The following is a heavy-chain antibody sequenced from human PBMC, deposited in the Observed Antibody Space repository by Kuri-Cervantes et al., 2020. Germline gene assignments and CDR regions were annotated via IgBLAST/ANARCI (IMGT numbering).Heavy chain of an antibody. D-gene: IGHD4-17*01. CDR3: ARLRDTYYGDLDS. CDR1: GFTFTTYS. Sequence: GESLKISCAASGFTFTTYSMNWVRQAPGKGLEWVSSISGSSGYIYYADSLKGRFTISRDNAKNSLYLQINSLRAEDTAVYYCARLRDTYYGDLDSWGQGTLVTVSS. CDR2: ISGSSGYI. V-gene: IGHV3-21*01. J-gene: IGHJ5*01.